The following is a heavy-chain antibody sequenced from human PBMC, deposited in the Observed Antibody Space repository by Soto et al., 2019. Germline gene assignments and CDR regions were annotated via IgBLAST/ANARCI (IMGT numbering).Heavy chain of an antibody. J-gene: IGHJ2*01. V-gene: IGHV3-23*01. D-gene: IGHD3-10*01. Sequence: EVQLLDSGGGLVQPGGSLRLSCAASGFTFSGYALTLVRQAPGKGLEWVSAISGVGDDTFYADSVKGRFTISRDNSMTTLYLQRNTLRAEDTAVYYCARKVSGSTGRPDLWYFDLWGRGTLVTVSS. CDR1: GFTFSGYA. CDR2: ISGVGDDT. CDR3: ARKVSGSTGRPDLWYFDL.